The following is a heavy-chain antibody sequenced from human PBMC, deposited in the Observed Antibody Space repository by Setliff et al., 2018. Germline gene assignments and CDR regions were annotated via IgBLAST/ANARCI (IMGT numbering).Heavy chain of an antibody. J-gene: IGHJ1*01. D-gene: IGHD2-21*02. Sequence: AASVKVSCKASGGTFSTYGITWVRQAPGQGLEWMGIIHPSGGSTTYAQKFQGRVTMTRDTSTGTVNMELSSLRSEDTAVYYCARAYCGGDCYNRQLEYFQHWGQGT. V-gene: IGHV1-46*01. CDR2: IHPSGGST. CDR1: GGTFSTYG. CDR3: ARAYCGGDCYNRQLEYFQH.